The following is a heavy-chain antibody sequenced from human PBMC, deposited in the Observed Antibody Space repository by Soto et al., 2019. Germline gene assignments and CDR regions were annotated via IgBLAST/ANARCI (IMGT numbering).Heavy chain of an antibody. V-gene: IGHV3-9*01. CDR1: GFTFDDYA. Sequence: DVQLVESGGGLVQPGRSLRLSCAASGFTFDDYAMHWVRQAPGKGLEWVSGISWNSGSIGYADSVKGRFTISRDNAKNSLYLQMNSLRAEDTALYYSAKDRGGSGSWDYFDYWGQGTLVTVSS. CDR2: ISWNSGSI. D-gene: IGHD3-10*01. CDR3: AKDRGGSGSWDYFDY. J-gene: IGHJ4*02.